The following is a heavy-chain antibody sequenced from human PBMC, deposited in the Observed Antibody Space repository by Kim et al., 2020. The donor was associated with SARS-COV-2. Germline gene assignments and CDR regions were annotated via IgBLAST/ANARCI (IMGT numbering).Heavy chain of an antibody. J-gene: IGHJ2*01. V-gene: IGHV4-31*03. CDR2: IYYSGST. D-gene: IGHD1-26*01. CDR1: GGSISSGGYY. CDR3: ADDQVGATFLAAFYWYFDL. Sequence: SETLSLTCTVSGGSISSGGYYWSWIRQHPGKGLEWIGYIYYSGSTYYNPSLKRRATISVDTTKNQYSLKLSPVPAADTAVYYCADDQVGATFLAAFYWYFDLWGRGTLVTVSS.